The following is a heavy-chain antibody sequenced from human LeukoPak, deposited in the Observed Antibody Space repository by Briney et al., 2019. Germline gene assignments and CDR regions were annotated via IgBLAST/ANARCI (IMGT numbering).Heavy chain of an antibody. J-gene: IGHJ4*02. CDR3: AKNSTSGFLDY. D-gene: IGHD3-10*01. CDR1: GYSITNGDY. Sequence: PSETLSLTCVVSGYSITNGDYWGWIRQSPGKGLEWIASIYNSASTHYNPSLRSRVTILVDTSKNEFSLKMRSVTAADTAVYYCAKNSTSGFLDYWGQGTLATVSS. CDR2: IYNSAST. V-gene: IGHV4-38-2*01.